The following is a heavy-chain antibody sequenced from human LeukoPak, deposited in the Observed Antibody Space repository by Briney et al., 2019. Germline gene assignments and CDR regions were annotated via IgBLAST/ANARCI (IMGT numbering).Heavy chain of an antibody. V-gene: IGHV3-23*01. CDR1: GFTFSSFP. CDR2: ISGCGGST. J-gene: IGHJ4*02. D-gene: IGHD3-16*02. CDR3: AKDWYDYIWGSYRVPFDY. Sequence: GGPQRLSCAPSGFTFSSFPMIWFPQSPGNGLEWVSAISGCGGSTYYADSVKGRFTISSDNSKNTLYLQMNSLRAEDTAVYYCAKDWYDYIWGSYRVPFDYWGQGTLVTVSS.